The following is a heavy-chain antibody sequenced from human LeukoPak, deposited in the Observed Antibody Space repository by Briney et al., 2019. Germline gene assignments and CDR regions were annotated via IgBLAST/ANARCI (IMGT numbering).Heavy chain of an antibody. J-gene: IGHJ4*02. V-gene: IGHV3-49*04. CDR1: GFAFDVFA. Sequence: PGGSLRLSCTISGFAFDVFAMSWVRQPAGKGLEWVGFIRRRAYGGAAEYAASVKGRFIISRDDSKGIAYLQMNSLKTEDTAVYYCSRNGLVDFDYWGQGSRVIVSP. CDR2: IRRRAYGGAA. CDR3: SRNGLVDFDY.